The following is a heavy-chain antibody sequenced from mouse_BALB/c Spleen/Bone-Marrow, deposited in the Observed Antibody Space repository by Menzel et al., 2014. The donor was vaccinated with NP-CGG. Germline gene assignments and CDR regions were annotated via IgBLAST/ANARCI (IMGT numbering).Heavy chain of an antibody. CDR1: GYTFTSYW. D-gene: IGHD2-4*01. J-gene: IGHJ3*01. CDR3: ARGDDYDPFAY. CDR2: IAPGSGST. V-gene: IGHV1S41*01. Sequence: DLVKPGASVKLSCKASGYTFTSYWINWIKQRPGQGLEWIGRIAPGSGSTYYNEMFKGKATLTVDTSSSTAYIQLSRLSSEDSAVYFCARGDDYDPFAYWGQGTLVTVSA.